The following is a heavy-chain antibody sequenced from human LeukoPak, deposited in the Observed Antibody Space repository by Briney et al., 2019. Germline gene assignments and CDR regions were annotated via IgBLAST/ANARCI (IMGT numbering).Heavy chain of an antibody. Sequence: GGSLRLSCAVSGFTFDIAWMNWVRQAPGEGLEWLGRIKSKNDGAATDYAAPVRGRFTISTDDSKNTLYLQMNSLKTEDTAVYYCVSRDAYKPRYFMDVWGKGTTVTVSS. D-gene: IGHD5-24*01. CDR2: IKSKNDGAAT. CDR3: VSRDAYKPRYFMDV. J-gene: IGHJ6*03. V-gene: IGHV3-15*01. CDR1: GFTFDIAW.